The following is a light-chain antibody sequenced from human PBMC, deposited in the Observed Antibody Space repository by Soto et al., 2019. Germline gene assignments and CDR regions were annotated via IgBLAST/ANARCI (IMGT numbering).Light chain of an antibody. V-gene: IGLV2-14*01. CDR1: SSDVGGYNY. CDR3: SSFTSTNTVL. J-gene: IGLJ2*01. Sequence: SALTQPASVSGSPGQSITISCTGTSSDVGGYNYVSWYQQHPGKAPKLMIYNVSNRPSGVSNRFSGSKSGNTASLTISGLQAEDEGHYYCSSFTSTNTVLFGGGTQLTVL. CDR2: NVS.